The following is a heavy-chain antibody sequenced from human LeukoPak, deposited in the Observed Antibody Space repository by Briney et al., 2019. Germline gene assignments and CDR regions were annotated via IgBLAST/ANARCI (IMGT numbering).Heavy chain of an antibody. CDR3: AKDLRGSYDILTGSY. J-gene: IGHJ4*02. V-gene: IGHV3-43*02. CDR2: ISGDGVST. D-gene: IGHD3-9*01. CDR1: GFTFDDYA. Sequence: PGGSLRLSCAASGFTFDDYAMHWVRQAAGKGLEWVSLISGDGVSTYYADSVKGRFTTSRDNSKNSLYLQMNSLRTEDTALYYCAKDLRGSYDILTGSYWGQGTLVTVSS.